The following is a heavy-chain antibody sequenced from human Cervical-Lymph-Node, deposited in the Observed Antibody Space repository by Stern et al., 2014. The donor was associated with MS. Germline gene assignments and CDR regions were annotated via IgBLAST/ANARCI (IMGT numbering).Heavy chain of an antibody. CDR3: ARDTNHYGH. Sequence: VQLVESGGGVVQPGRSLRLSCAASGFTFSSYGMHWVRQALGQGLEWVAVIWYDGSKQSYAETVNGRFTDSRSISTRTSHLQSNSMRAEDTAVYYCARDTNHYGHWGQGTLVTVSS. CDR1: GFTFSSYG. D-gene: IGHD4-17*01. CDR2: IWYDGSKQ. J-gene: IGHJ4*02. V-gene: IGHV3-33*01.